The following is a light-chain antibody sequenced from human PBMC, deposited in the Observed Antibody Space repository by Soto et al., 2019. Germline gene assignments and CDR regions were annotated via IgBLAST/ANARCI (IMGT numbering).Light chain of an antibody. Sequence: DIVMTQTPLSLSVTRGQSASKSCNSSQSLLQSDGKTYLFWYLQKPGQPPQLLTYEVSRRLSGVPDRISGSGSGTDFTLKISRVEAVDVGVYYCMQSIQLPITFGQGTRLEIK. CDR1: QSLLQSDGKTY. CDR2: EVS. J-gene: IGKJ5*01. V-gene: IGKV2D-29*01. CDR3: MQSIQLPIT.